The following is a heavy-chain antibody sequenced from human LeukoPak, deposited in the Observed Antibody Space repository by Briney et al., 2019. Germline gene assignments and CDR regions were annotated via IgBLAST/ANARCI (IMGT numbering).Heavy chain of an antibody. CDR1: GFTFSSFA. CDR2: ISSNGRNT. Sequence: PGGSLRLSCAASGFTFSSFALHWARQAPGKGLEYVSAISSNGRNTYYANSVKGRFTISRDNSKNTLYLQMGSLRAEDMAVYYCAREDYGSGSYPLDYWGQGTLVTVSS. D-gene: IGHD3-10*01. V-gene: IGHV3-64*01. CDR3: AREDYGSGSYPLDY. J-gene: IGHJ4*02.